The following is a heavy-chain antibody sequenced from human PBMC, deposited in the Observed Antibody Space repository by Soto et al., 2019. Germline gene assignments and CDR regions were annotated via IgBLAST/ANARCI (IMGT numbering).Heavy chain of an antibody. CDR2: IFYSGST. V-gene: IGHV4-39*01. CDR1: SGSISSTIYS. Sequence: QLQLQESGPGLVKPSETLSLTCTVSSGSISSTIYSWDWIRQPPGKGLEWIGSIFYSGSTYYNPSLTSRVTISVDTSKNQFSLTLTSVTAADPAVYYCARQCRGVTCHWFVPWGQGTLVTVSS. J-gene: IGHJ5*02. CDR3: ARQCRGVTCHWFVP. D-gene: IGHD2-15*01.